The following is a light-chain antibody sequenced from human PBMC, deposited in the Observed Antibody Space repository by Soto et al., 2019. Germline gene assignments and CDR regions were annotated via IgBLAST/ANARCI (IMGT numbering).Light chain of an antibody. V-gene: IGLV1-40*01. CDR3: NSYTPSSTLV. Sequence: QSVLAQPPSVSGAPGQKVTISCTGSSSNIGAGYDLHWYQQLPGTAPKPLLYGNSNRPSGVPDRFSGSKSGNTASLTISGLQAEDAADYYCNSYTPSSTLVFGTGTKVTVL. J-gene: IGLJ1*01. CDR2: GNS. CDR1: SSNIGAGYD.